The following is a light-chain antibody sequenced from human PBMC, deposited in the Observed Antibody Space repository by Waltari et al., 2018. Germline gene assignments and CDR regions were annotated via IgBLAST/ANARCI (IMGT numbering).Light chain of an antibody. J-gene: IGKJ1*01. V-gene: IGKV4-1*01. Sequence: DIVMTQSPDSLAVSLGERATINCKSSQSVLHSSNNKNYLAWYQQKPGQPPNLLIYWASTRESGVPDRFSGSGSGTDFTLTISSLQAEDVGVYYCQQYFSAPWTFGQGTKVEIK. CDR1: QSVLHSSNNKNY. CDR3: QQYFSAPWT. CDR2: WAS.